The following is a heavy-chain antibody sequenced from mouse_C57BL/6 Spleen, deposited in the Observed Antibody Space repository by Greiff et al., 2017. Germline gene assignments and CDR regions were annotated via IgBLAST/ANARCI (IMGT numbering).Heavy chain of an antibody. D-gene: IGHD2-10*01. V-gene: IGHV1-22*01. CDR1: GYTFTDYN. CDR2: INPNNGGT. Sequence: EVKLMESGPELVKPGASVKMSCKASGYTFTDYNMHWVKQSHGKSLEWIGYINPNNGGTSYNQKFKGKATLTVNKSSSTAYMELRSLTSEDSAVYYCAREGAAYYGNYYAMDYWGQGTSVTVSS. J-gene: IGHJ4*01. CDR3: AREGAAYYGNYYAMDY.